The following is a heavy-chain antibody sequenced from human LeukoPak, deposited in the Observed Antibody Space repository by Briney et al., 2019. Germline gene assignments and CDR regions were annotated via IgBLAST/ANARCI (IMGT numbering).Heavy chain of an antibody. CDR3: ARVGYCSGGSCYGLYDY. V-gene: IGHV1-69*05. J-gene: IGHJ4*02. D-gene: IGHD2-15*01. CDR2: IIPIFGTA. CDR1: GGTFSSYA. Sequence: SVKVSCKASGGTFSSYAISWVRQAPGQGLEWMGGIIPIFGTANYVQKFQGRVTITTDESTSTAYMELSSLRSEDTAVYYCARVGYCSGGSCYGLYDYWGQGTLVTVSS.